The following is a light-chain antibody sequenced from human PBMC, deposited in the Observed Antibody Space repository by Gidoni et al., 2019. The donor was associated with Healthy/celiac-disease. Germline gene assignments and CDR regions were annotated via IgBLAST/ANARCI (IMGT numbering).Light chain of an antibody. CDR2: VAS. J-gene: IGKJ1*01. CDR3: QQYNNWPWT. Sequence: EIVMTQSPATLSVYPGERATLSCRASQSVSSNLAWYQQKPGQAPRLLIYVASTRATGIPARFSGSGSGTEFTLTISSLQSEDFAVYYCQQYNNWPWTFXQXTKVXIK. CDR1: QSVSSN. V-gene: IGKV3-15*01.